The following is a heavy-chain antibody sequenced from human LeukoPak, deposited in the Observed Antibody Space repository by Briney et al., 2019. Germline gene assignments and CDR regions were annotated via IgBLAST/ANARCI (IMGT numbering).Heavy chain of an antibody. J-gene: IGHJ4*02. CDR3: SSLFYDSSGYYLR. D-gene: IGHD3-22*01. CDR1: GFTFSSYE. V-gene: IGHV3-48*03. CDR2: ISSSGSTI. Sequence: GGSLRLSCAASGFTFSSYEMNWVRQAPGKGLEWVSYISSSGSTIYYADSVKGRFTISRDNAKNSLYLQMNSLKTEDTAVYYCSSLFYDSSGYYLRWGQGTLVTVSS.